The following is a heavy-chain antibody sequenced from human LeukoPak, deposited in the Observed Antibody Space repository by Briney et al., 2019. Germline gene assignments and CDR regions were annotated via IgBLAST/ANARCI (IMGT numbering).Heavy chain of an antibody. CDR2: IKQDGSEK. CDR1: GFTFSSYW. J-gene: IGHJ4*02. D-gene: IGHD5-12*01. V-gene: IGHV3-7*01. Sequence: PGGSLRLSCAASGFTFSSYWMSWVRQAPGKGLEWVANIKQDGSEKYYVDSVKGRFTISRDNAKNSLYLQMNSLRAEDTAVYYCARDRARSGYGVDYWGQGTLVTVSS. CDR3: ARDRARSGYGVDY.